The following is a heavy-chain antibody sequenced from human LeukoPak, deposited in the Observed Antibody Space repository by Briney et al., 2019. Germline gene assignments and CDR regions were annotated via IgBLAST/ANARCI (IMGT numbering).Heavy chain of an antibody. Sequence: GASVKVSCKASGYTFTGYYMHWVRQAPGQGLEWMGWINPNSGGTNYAQKFQGRVTMTRDTSISTAYMGLSRLRSDDTAVYYCVRDRDYYDSSGYYGLGFGLFDYWGQGTLVTVSS. CDR3: VRDRDYYDSSGYYGLGFGLFDY. V-gene: IGHV1-2*02. D-gene: IGHD3-22*01. CDR2: INPNSGGT. J-gene: IGHJ4*02. CDR1: GYTFTGYY.